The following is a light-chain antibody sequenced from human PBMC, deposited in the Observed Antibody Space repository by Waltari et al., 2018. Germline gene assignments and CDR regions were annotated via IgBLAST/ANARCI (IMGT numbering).Light chain of an antibody. CDR1: QSVSTE. CDR3: QQRYSWPRT. Sequence: EIVLTQSPATRSLSPGERATLSCRASQSVSTELAWYQQKPGKAPRLLIYDASDRATGIPARFSGSGSGTDFTLTISSLEPEDLAVYYCQQRYSWPRTFGQGTKLELK. CDR2: DAS. J-gene: IGKJ2*01. V-gene: IGKV3-11*01.